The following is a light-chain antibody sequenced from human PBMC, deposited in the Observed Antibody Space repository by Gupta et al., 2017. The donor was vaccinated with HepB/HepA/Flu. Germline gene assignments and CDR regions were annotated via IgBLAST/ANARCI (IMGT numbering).Light chain of an antibody. V-gene: IGKV4-1*01. CDR2: WAS. Sequence: DIVMTQSPDSLAVSLGERATINCKSSQSVLYTSNNKNYFAWYQQKPGQPPKLLIYWASTRESGVPDRFSGSGSGTDFTLTISSLQAEDVAVYYCQQDYSTPKTFGQGTKVEIK. J-gene: IGKJ1*01. CDR1: QSVLYTSNNKNY. CDR3: QQDYSTPKT.